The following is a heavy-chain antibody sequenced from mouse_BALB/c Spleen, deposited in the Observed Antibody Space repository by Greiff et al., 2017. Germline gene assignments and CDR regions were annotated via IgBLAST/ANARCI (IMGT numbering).Heavy chain of an antibody. CDR1: GFTFSSYG. V-gene: IGHV5-6-3*01. CDR2: INSNGGST. Sequence: EVQLVESGGDLVKPGGSLKLSCAASGFTFSSYGMSWVRQTPDKRLELVATINSNGGSTYYPDSVKGRFTISRDNAKNTLYLQMSSLKSEDTAMYYCARDQDYYGAWFAYWGQGTLVTVSA. D-gene: IGHD1-1*01. CDR3: ARDQDYYGAWFAY. J-gene: IGHJ3*01.